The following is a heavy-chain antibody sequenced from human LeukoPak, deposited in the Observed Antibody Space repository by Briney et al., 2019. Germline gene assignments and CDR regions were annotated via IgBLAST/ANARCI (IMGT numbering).Heavy chain of an antibody. V-gene: IGHV4-34*01. J-gene: IGHJ4*02. CDR2: INHSGST. D-gene: IGHD3-10*01. CDR1: GGSFSGYY. CDR3: ARRRITMVRGASRRRAHFDY. Sequence: SETLSLTCAVYGGSFSGYYWSWIRQPPGKGLEWIGEINHSGSTNCNPSLKSRVTISVDTSKNQFSLKLSSVTAADTAVYYCARRRITMVRGASRRRAHFDYWGQGTLVTVSS.